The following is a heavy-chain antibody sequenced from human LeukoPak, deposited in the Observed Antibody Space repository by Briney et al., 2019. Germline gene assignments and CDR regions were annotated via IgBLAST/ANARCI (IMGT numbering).Heavy chain of an antibody. J-gene: IGHJ4*02. D-gene: IGHD6-25*01. CDR2: INPNSGGT. CDR1: GGTFSSYA. CDR3: ARDWGAASSDPFDY. Sequence: ASVKVSCKASGGTFSSYAISWVRQAPGQGLEWMGWINPNSGGTNYAQKFQGRVTMTRDTSISTAYMELSRLRSDDTAVYYCARDWGAASSDPFDYWGQGTLVTVSS. V-gene: IGHV1-2*02.